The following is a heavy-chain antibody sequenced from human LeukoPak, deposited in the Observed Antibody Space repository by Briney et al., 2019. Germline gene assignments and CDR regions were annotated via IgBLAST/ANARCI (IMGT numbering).Heavy chain of an antibody. CDR2: INPNSGGT. Sequence: ASVKVSCKASGYTFTGYYMHWVRQAPGQGLEWMGWINPNSGGTNYAQKFQGRVTMTRDTSTSTVYMELSSLRSEDTAVYYCASNLGPWAPFDYWGQGTLVTVSS. CDR1: GYTFTGYY. CDR3: ASNLGPWAPFDY. D-gene: IGHD7-27*01. J-gene: IGHJ4*02. V-gene: IGHV1-2*02.